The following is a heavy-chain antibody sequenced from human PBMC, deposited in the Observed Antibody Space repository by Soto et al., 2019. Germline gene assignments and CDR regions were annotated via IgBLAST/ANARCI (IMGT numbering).Heavy chain of an antibody. D-gene: IGHD3-3*01. J-gene: IGHJ4*02. CDR2: IWYDGSNK. V-gene: IGHV3-33*01. Sequence: QVQLVESGGGVVQPGRSLRLSCAASGFTFSSYGMHWVRQAPGKGLEWVAVIWYDGSNKYYADSVKGRFTISRDNSKNTLYQQMNSLRAEDTAVYYCARDAGFLEWLLYYFDYWGQGTLVTVSS. CDR3: ARDAGFLEWLLYYFDY. CDR1: GFTFSSYG.